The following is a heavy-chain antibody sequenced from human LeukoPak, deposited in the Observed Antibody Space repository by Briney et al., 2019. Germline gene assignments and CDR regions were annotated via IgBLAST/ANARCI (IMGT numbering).Heavy chain of an antibody. V-gene: IGHV1-18*01. J-gene: IGHJ5*02. Sequence: GASVKVSSKPSGYTFTSYGISWVPQAPGQGLEWMGWISAYNGNTNYTQKLQNRVTMTTDTSTSTPCMELRSLRSDDTDVYCCARDPQESTSVSNWFDPWGQGTLVTVSS. CDR2: ISAYNGNT. CDR3: ARDPQESTSVSNWFDP. D-gene: IGHD2-2*01. CDR1: GYTFTSYG.